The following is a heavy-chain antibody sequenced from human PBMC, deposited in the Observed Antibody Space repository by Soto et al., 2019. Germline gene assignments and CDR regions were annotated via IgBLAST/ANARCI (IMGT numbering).Heavy chain of an antibody. J-gene: IGHJ3*02. V-gene: IGHV3-74*03. Sequence: EVQLVESGGGLVQPGGSLRLSCAASGFTFSSYWMHWVRQAPGKGLMWVSRIKTDGTDTQYADSVKGRFTISRDNAKNTLYLQMNSLRGEDTAVYYCARPRTSDWAYDIWGQGTMVIVSS. CDR3: ARPRTSDWAYDI. CDR2: IKTDGTDT. D-gene: IGHD3-9*01. CDR1: GFTFSSYW.